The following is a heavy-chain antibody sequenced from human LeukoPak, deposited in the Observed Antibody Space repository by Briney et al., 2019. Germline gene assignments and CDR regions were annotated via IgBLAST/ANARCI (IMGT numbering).Heavy chain of an antibody. CDR3: ARPGYSYGYIDYYYGMDV. J-gene: IGHJ6*02. CDR2: IDPSDSYT. Sequence: GESLKISCKGSGYSFTSYWISWVRQMSGKGLEWMGRIDPSDSYTNYSPSFQGHVTISADKSISTAYLQWSSLKASDTAMYYCARPGYSYGYIDYYYGMDVWGQGTTVTVSS. V-gene: IGHV5-10-1*01. D-gene: IGHD5-18*01. CDR1: GYSFTSYW.